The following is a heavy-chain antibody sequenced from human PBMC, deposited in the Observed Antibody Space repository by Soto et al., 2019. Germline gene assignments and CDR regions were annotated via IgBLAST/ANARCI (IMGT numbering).Heavy chain of an antibody. CDR1: GFTFSSYA. CDR3: ARDGLSYYDSSGYYYLGAFDI. CDR2: ISYDGSNK. V-gene: IGHV3-30-3*01. Sequence: GGSLRLSCAASGFTFSSYAMHWVRQAPGKGLEWVAVISYDGSNKYYADSVKGRFTISRDNSKNTLYLQMNSLRAEDTAVYYCARDGLSYYDSSGYYYLGAFDIWGQGTMVTVSS. J-gene: IGHJ3*02. D-gene: IGHD3-22*01.